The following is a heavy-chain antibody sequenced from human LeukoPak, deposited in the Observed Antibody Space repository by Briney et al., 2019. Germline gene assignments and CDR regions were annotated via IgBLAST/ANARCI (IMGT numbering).Heavy chain of an antibody. V-gene: IGHV4-59*12. CDR1: GGSISSYY. CDR3: ARVPMYAYMDV. CDR2: IYYSGST. Sequence: SETLSLTCTVSGGSISSYYWSWIWQPPGKGLEWIGYIYYSGSTNYNPSLKSRVTMSVDTSKNQFSLKLSSVTAADTAVYYCARVPMYAYMDVWGKGTTVTVSS. D-gene: IGHD2-8*01. J-gene: IGHJ6*03.